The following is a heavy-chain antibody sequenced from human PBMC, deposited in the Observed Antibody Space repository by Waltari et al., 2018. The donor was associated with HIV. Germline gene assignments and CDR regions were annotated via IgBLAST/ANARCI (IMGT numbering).Heavy chain of an antibody. CDR1: GYTFRDYG. V-gene: IGHV1-18*01. D-gene: IGHD3-22*01. Sequence: QIHLVQSGAEVKKPGASVKVSSKASGYTFRDYGISWVRQAPGQGLEWMGWISGLSEERRNYAQKFQGRFTLSTDTATTTAYMELRSLRSDDTAIYYCARGSLLRNWLDPWGQGTLVTVSS. CDR3: ARGSLLRNWLDP. CDR2: ISGLSEERR. J-gene: IGHJ5*02.